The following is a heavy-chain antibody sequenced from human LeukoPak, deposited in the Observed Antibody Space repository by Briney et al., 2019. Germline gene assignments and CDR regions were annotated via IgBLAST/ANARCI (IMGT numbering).Heavy chain of an antibody. CDR1: GYTFTSYG. Sequence: ASVKVSCKASGYTFTSYGISWVRQAPGQGLEWMGWISAYNGNTNYAQKLQGRVTMTTDTSTSTAYMELRSLRSDDTAVYYCARDTSDDYVYDMDVWGQGTTVTVSS. J-gene: IGHJ6*02. CDR2: ISAYNGNT. CDR3: ARDTSDDYVYDMDV. V-gene: IGHV1-18*01.